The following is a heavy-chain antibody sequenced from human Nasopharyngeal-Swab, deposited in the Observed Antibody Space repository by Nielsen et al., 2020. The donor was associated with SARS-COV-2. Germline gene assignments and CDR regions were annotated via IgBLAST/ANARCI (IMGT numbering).Heavy chain of an antibody. CDR1: GFTFSSYA. D-gene: IGHD3-22*01. CDR3: ANPRGLNAYYYDSSGYYSFDY. J-gene: IGHJ4*02. Sequence: GESLKISCAASGFTFSSYAMSWVRQAPGKGLEWVSAISGSGGSTYYADSVKGRFTISRDNSKNTLYLQMNSLRAEDTAVYYCANPRGLNAYYYDSSGYYSFDYWGQGTLVTVSS. CDR2: ISGSGGST. V-gene: IGHV3-23*01.